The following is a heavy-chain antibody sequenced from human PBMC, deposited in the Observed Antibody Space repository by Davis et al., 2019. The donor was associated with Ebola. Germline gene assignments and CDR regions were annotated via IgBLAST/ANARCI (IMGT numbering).Heavy chain of an antibody. CDR3: ARYQWLVVRCGLDV. V-gene: IGHV3-53*01. J-gene: IGHJ6*02. D-gene: IGHD3-22*01. Sequence: GESLKISCAASGLTVSSNYMSWVRQAPGKGLEWVSIIYTGGTTYYSDSVRGRFTISRDNAKNSLYLQMNSLRAEDTAVYYCARYQWLVVRCGLDVWGQGTTVTVSS. CDR1: GLTVSSNY. CDR2: IYTGGTT.